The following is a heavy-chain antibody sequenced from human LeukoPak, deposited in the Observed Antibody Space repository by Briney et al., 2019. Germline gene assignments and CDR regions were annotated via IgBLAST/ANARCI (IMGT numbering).Heavy chain of an antibody. D-gene: IGHD3-9*01. CDR3: ARDILTGYSNWFDP. J-gene: IGHJ5*02. V-gene: IGHV4-59*01. Sequence: SETLSLTXTVSGGSISSYYWSWIRQPPGKGLEWIGYIYYSGSTNYNPSLKSRVTISVDTSKNQFSLKLSSVTAADTAVYYCARDILTGYSNWFDPWGQGTLVTVSS. CDR2: IYYSGST. CDR1: GGSISSYY.